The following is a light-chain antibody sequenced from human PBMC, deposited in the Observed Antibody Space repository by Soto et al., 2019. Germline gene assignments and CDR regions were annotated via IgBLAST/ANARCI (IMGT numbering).Light chain of an antibody. Sequence: DIRMTQSPSTLSTSVGDRVTITCRASQNIRGWLAWYQQKPGKAPKLLIYDASTLESGVPSRFSGSGSGTEFTLTISSLQPDDFATYYCQHFKSFPITFGQGTRLEIK. CDR1: QNIRGW. CDR3: QHFKSFPIT. J-gene: IGKJ5*01. V-gene: IGKV1-5*01. CDR2: DAS.